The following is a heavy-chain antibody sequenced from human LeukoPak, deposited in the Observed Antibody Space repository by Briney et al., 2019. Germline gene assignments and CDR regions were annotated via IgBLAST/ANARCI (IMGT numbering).Heavy chain of an antibody. CDR1: GFTFNKYW. J-gene: IGHJ4*02. CDR3: TTVLAFRPKQASDY. CDR2: IKSKTDGGTT. V-gene: IGHV3-15*01. D-gene: IGHD3-3*02. Sequence: GGSLRLSCANSGFTFNKYWMSWVRQAPGKGLEWVGRIKSKTDGGTTDYAAPVKGRFTISRDDSKNTLYLQMNSLKTEDTAVYYCTTVLAFRPKQASDYWGQGTLVTVSS.